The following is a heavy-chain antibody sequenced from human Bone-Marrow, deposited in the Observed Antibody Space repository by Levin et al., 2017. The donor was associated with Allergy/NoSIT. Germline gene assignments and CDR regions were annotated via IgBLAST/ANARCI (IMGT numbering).Heavy chain of an antibody. CDR2: ISDGGGDT. J-gene: IGHJ4*02. CDR3: AKDRGAVTSFDY. CDR1: GFTFSSYA. Sequence: GGSLRLSCVASGFTFSSYAMSWVRQAPGKGLEWVSGISDGGGDTYNADSVKGRFTISRDNSKNTMFMQMNSLRVEDTAVYYCAKDRGAVTSFDYWGQGTLVTVSA. D-gene: IGHD3-10*01. V-gene: IGHV3-23*01.